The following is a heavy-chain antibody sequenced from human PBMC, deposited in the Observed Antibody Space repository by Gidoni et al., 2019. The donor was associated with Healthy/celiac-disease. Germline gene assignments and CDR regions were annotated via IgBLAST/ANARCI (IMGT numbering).Heavy chain of an antibody. Sequence: QLQLQESGPGLVKPSATLSLTCTVPGGSISSRSYYWGWIRQPPGKGLEWIGSIYYSGSTYYNPSLKSRVTISVDTSKNQFSLKLSSVTAADTAVYYCARRQYSSGKALGWFDPWGQGTLVTVSS. CDR2: IYYSGST. CDR3: ARRQYSSGKALGWFDP. D-gene: IGHD6-19*01. J-gene: IGHJ5*02. CDR1: GGSISSRSYY. V-gene: IGHV4-39*01.